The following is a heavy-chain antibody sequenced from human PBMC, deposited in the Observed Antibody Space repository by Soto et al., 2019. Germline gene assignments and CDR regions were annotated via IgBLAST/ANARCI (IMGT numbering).Heavy chain of an antibody. CDR3: AKGPPLDY. CDR1: GFTFSYYS. CDR2: ISYDGSNK. Sequence: AGGSLRLSCAASGFTFSYYSMHWVRQAPGKGLEWVAVISYDGSNKHYADSVKGRFIISRDNSKNRLYLQMNSLRAEDTAVYYCAKGPPLDYWGQGTLVTVSS. J-gene: IGHJ4*02. V-gene: IGHV3-30*18.